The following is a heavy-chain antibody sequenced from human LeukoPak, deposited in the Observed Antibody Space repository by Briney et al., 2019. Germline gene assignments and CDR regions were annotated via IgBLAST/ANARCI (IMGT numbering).Heavy chain of an antibody. V-gene: IGHV3-7*01. D-gene: IGHD3-22*01. CDR1: GFTFSSYW. CDR2: IKQDGSEK. CDR3: ARWYYDSSGYYYFDY. Sequence: GGSLRLSCAASGFTFSSYWMSWVRQAPGKGLEWVANIKQDGSEKYYADSVKGRFTISRDNSKNTLYLQMNSLRAEDTAVYYCARWYYDSSGYYYFDYWGQGTLVTVSS. J-gene: IGHJ4*02.